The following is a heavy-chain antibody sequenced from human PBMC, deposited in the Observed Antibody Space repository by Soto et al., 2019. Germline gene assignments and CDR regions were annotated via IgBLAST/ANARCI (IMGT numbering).Heavy chain of an antibody. CDR2: IYYSGST. CDR3: ARATSGATLRFDY. CDR1: GGSISSCGYY. Sequence: QVQLQESGPGLVKPSQTLSLTCTVSGGSISSCGYYWSWIRQHPGKGLEWIGYIYYSGSTYYNPSLKSRVTISVDTSKNQFSLKLSSVTAADTAVYYCARATSGATLRFDYWGQGTLVTVSS. V-gene: IGHV4-31*03. D-gene: IGHD2-15*01. J-gene: IGHJ4*02.